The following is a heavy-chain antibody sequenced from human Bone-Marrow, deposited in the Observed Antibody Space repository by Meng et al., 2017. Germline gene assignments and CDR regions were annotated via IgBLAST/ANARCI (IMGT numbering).Heavy chain of an antibody. Sequence: SLKISCAASGFTFDDYAMHWVRQAPGKGLEWVSGISWNSGSIGYADSVKGRFTISRDNSKNTLYLQMNSLRAEDTAVYYCASWLRVDPDYWGQGTLVTVSS. CDR2: ISWNSGSI. CDR1: GFTFDDYA. V-gene: IGHV3-9*01. J-gene: IGHJ4*02. CDR3: ASWLRVDPDY. D-gene: IGHD5-12*01.